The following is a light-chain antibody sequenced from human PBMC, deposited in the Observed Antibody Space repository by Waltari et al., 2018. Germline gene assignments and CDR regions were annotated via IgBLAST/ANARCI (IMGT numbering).Light chain of an antibody. Sequence: EIVFSRSPGTLSFSPGERAPLSCRARQSVSRSLAWYQQKPGQAPRLLIYGASSRATGVPDRFSGSGSGTDFSLTISRLEPEDFAVYYCQHYVRLPVSFGQGTKVEIK. CDR3: QHYVRLPVS. J-gene: IGKJ1*01. CDR1: QSVSRS. V-gene: IGKV3-20*01. CDR2: GAS.